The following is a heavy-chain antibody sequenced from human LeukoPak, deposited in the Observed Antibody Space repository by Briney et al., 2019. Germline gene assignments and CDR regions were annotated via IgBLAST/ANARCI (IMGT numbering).Heavy chain of an antibody. J-gene: IGHJ4*02. CDR1: GASVSGSPYY. D-gene: IGHD1-26*01. CDR2: IYSSGST. Sequence: PSETLSLTCTVSGASVSGSPYYWGWIRQPPGKGLEWIGSIYSSGSTYYNASLQSRVTISIETSKNQISLRRNSVTAADTAIYYCAKSGGYGLIDYWGQGTLVTVSS. V-gene: IGHV4-39*01. CDR3: AKSGGYGLIDY.